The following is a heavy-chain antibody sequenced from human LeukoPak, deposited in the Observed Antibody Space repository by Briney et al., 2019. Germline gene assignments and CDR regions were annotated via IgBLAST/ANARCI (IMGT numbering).Heavy chain of an antibody. CDR3: ARLASYGPFDY. CDR2: INHSGST. D-gene: IGHD5-18*01. CDR1: GGSFTGYY. Sequence: SETLSLTCAVCGGSFTGYYWSWIRQPPGKGLEWIGEINHSGSTNYNPSHKSRATISVDTSKNQFSLKLSSVTAADTAVYYGARLASYGPFDYWGQGTLVTVSS. J-gene: IGHJ4*02. V-gene: IGHV4-34*01.